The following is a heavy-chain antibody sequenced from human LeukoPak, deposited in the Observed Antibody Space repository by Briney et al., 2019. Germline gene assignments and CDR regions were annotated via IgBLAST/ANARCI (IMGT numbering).Heavy chain of an antibody. CDR3: ARDLQCGGDCHYDAFDI. Sequence: GGSLRLSCAASGFTFDDYGMSWVRQAPGKGLEWVSGINWNGDSTGYADSVKGRFTISRDNAKNSLYLQMNSLRAEDTAVYYCARDLQCGGDCHYDAFDIWGQGTMVTVSS. J-gene: IGHJ3*02. CDR1: GFTFDDYG. CDR2: INWNGDST. D-gene: IGHD2-21*02. V-gene: IGHV3-20*04.